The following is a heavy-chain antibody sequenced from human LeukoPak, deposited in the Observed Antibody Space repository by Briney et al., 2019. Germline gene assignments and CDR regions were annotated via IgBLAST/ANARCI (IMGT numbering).Heavy chain of an antibody. CDR2: ISWNSGSI. J-gene: IGHJ4*02. V-gene: IGHV3-9*01. CDR3: AKDRSGYYYGDYFDY. D-gene: IGHD3-22*01. CDR1: GFTFDDYA. Sequence: GGSLRLSCAASGFTFDDYAMHWVRQAPGKGLEWVSGISWNSGSIGYADSVKGRFTISRDNAKNSLYLQMNSLRAEDTALYYCAKDRSGYYYGDYFDYWGQGTLVTVSS.